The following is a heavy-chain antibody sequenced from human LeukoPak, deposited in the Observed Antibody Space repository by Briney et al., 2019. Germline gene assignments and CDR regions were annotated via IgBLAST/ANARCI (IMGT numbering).Heavy chain of an antibody. D-gene: IGHD2-8*02. Sequence: PGGSLRLSCAASGFTFTRQAVNGVRHAPEKGLEWVSLLSDNGRITYYADSVKGRFTISRDISRTTLYMQMNSLRGEDTAIYSGARGGADCTGGNCYSAALNLWGQGALVTVSS. J-gene: IGHJ5*02. CDR2: LSDNGRIT. CDR3: ARGGADCTGGNCYSAALNL. V-gene: IGHV3-23*01. CDR1: GFTFTRQA.